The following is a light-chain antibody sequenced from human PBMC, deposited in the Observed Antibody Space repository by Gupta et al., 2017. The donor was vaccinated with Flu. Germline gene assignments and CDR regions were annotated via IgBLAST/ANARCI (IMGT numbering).Light chain of an antibody. J-gene: IGKJ4*01. CDR3: QQYNNWPLIT. CDR1: QSVRSK. Sequence: ATLSVSPGERATLSCRAGQSVRSKLAWYQQKPGQPPRLLIYGASTRDTGIPARFSGSGYGTEFTLTINSRQSEDFAVYYCQQYNNWPLITFGGGTKVEIK. V-gene: IGKV3-15*01. CDR2: GAS.